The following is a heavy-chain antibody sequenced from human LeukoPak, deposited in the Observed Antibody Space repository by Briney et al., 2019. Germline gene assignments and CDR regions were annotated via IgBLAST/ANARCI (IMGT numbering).Heavy chain of an antibody. CDR3: VRDQKPGWYPDY. CDR2: IESDGST. J-gene: IGHJ4*02. Sequence: GGSLRLSCAASGFTLSSHWMHWVRQAPGKGLVCVSRIESDGSTAYADSVKGRFIISRDNAKNTLYLQMNSLRAEDTAVYYCVRDQKPGWYPDYWGQGTLVAVSS. V-gene: IGHV3-74*01. CDR1: GFTLSSHW. D-gene: IGHD6-19*01.